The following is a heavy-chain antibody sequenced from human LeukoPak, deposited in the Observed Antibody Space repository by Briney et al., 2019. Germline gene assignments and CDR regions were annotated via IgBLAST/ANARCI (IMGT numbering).Heavy chain of an antibody. D-gene: IGHD5-24*01. V-gene: IGHV4-59*01. CDR3: AREGELATSSFDY. J-gene: IGHJ4*02. CDR1: GGSISSYY. CDR2: IYYSGST. Sequence: PSETLSLTCTVSGGSISSYYWSWIRQPPGKGLEWLGYIYYSGSTNYNPSLKGRVTISVDTSKNQFSLKLSSVTAADTAVYYCAREGELATSSFDYWGQGTLVTVSS.